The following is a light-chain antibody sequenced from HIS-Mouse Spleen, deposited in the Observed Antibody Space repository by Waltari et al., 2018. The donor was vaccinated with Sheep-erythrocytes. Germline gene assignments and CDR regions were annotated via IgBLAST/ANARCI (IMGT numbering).Light chain of an antibody. CDR2: EDN. Sequence: NFMLTQPHSVSESPGKTVTISCTGSSGSIASNYVQWYQQRPGRAPPTVIYEDNQSPSGVPDRCSGSIDSASSPASLTISRLKTEDEADYYCKSYDSSNVVFGGGTKLTVL. V-gene: IGLV6-57*02. J-gene: IGLJ2*01. CDR1: SGSIASNY. CDR3: KSYDSSNVV.